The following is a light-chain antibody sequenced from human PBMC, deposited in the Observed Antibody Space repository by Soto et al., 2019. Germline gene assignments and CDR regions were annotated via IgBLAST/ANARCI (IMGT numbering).Light chain of an antibody. CDR3: QSYDSSLSAPYV. V-gene: IGLV1-40*01. Sequence: QSLLTQPPSASGPPGQRVTISCSGSRSNIGAGYDVHWYQHLPGTAPKLLIYDNNNRPSGVPDRFSGSKSGTSASLAITGLQAEDEADYYCQSYDSSLSAPYVFGTGTKVTVL. J-gene: IGLJ1*01. CDR2: DNN. CDR1: RSNIGAGYD.